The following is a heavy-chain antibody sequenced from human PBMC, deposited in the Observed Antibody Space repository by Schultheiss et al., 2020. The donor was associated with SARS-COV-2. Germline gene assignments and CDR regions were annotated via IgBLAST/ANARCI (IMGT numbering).Heavy chain of an antibody. CDR2: ISYDGSKK. J-gene: IGHJ3*02. CDR3: AKEKRRGSYLDAFDI. CDR1: GFTFSSYW. D-gene: IGHD1-26*01. Sequence: GGSLRLSCAASGFTFSSYWMHWVRQAPGKGLEWVAVISYDGSKKYYADSVKGRFTRSRDNSKNTLELPMNSLSAEDTAVDDCAKEKRRGSYLDAFDIWGQGTMVTVS. V-gene: IGHV3-30*01.